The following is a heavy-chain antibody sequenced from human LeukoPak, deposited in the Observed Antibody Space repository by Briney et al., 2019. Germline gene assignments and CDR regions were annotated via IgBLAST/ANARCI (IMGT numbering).Heavy chain of an antibody. J-gene: IGHJ6*03. CDR2: IIPIFGTA. CDR1: GGTFSSYA. D-gene: IGHD2-2*02. V-gene: IGHV1-69*13. CDR3: AANYCSSTSCYRGAYYYYMDV. Sequence: SVKVSCKASGGTFSSYAISWVRQAPGQGLEWMGGIIPIFGTANYAQKFQGRVTITADESTSTAYMELSSLRSEDAAVYYCAANYCSSTSCYRGAYYYYMDVWGKGTTVTVSS.